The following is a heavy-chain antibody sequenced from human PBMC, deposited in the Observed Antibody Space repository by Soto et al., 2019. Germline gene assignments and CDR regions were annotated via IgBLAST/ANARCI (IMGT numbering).Heavy chain of an antibody. CDR2: IYPGDSDT. D-gene: IGHD6-19*01. V-gene: IGHV5-51*01. Sequence: GESLKISCKGSGYSFTSYWIGWVRQMPGKGLEWMGIIYPGDSDTRYSPSFQGQDTISADKSISTAYLQWSGLKASDTAMYYCARRGYSGGWYGIHDYYYYGMDVWGQGTTVTVSS. CDR3: ARRGYSGGWYGIHDYYYYGMDV. CDR1: GYSFTSYW. J-gene: IGHJ6*02.